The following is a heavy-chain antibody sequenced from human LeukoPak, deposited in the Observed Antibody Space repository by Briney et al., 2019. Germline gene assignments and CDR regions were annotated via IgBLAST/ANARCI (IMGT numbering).Heavy chain of an antibody. CDR3: AKYLQPSGYPYALDI. Sequence: GGSLSLSCAASGFTFSTYTMGWVRQAPGKGLDWVASIIADGRTTIYAESVKGRFTISRDNSRNTVSLQMDSLRVEDTAVYYCAKYLQPSGYPYALDIWGHGTMVTVSS. CDR1: GFTFSTYT. V-gene: IGHV3-23*01. D-gene: IGHD5-12*01. CDR2: IIADGRTT. J-gene: IGHJ3*02.